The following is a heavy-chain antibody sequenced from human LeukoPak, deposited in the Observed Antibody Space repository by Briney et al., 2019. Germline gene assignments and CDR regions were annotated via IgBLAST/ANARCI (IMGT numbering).Heavy chain of an antibody. CDR2: INPNSGGT. V-gene: IGHV1-2*02. J-gene: IGHJ5*02. Sequence: ASVTVSFKASGYTFTVYYMHWVRQAPGQGHEWMGWINPNSGGTNYAQKFQGRVTMTRDTSISTAYMELSRLRSDDTAVYYCARGGIVGAAYNWFDPWGQGTLVTVSS. CDR1: GYTFTVYY. D-gene: IGHD1-26*01. CDR3: ARGGIVGAAYNWFDP.